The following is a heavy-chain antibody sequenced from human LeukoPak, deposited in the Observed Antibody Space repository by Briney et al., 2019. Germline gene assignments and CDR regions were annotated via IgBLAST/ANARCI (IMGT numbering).Heavy chain of an antibody. CDR2: MNPNSGNT. CDR3: ASAALVNTNWYYFDY. V-gene: IGHV1-8*01. CDR1: GYTFISYD. J-gene: IGHJ4*02. Sequence: ASVKVSCKASGYTFISYDINWVRQATGQGLEWMGWMNPNSGNTGYARKFQGRVTMTRNTSISTAYMELSSLRSEDTAVYYCASAALVNTNWYYFDYWGQGTLVTVSS. D-gene: IGHD1-1*01.